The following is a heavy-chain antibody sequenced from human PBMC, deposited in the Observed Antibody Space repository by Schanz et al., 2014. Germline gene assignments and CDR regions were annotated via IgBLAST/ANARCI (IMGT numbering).Heavy chain of an antibody. CDR2: INGGGETT. Sequence: VQLVESGGDVVQPGRSLRLSCAASGFTFSSYGMHWVRQAPGKGLEWVSYINGGGETTYYADSVRGRFTISRDNAKNSLFLQMNSLRAEDTAKYYCARGNYGMDVWGQGTTVTVSS. CDR3: ARGNYGMDV. CDR1: GFTFSSYG. V-gene: IGHV3-48*04. J-gene: IGHJ6*02.